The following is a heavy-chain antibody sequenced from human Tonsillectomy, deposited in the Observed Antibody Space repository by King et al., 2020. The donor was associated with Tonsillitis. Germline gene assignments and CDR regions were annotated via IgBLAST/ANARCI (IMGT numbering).Heavy chain of an antibody. Sequence: VQLVESGGGLVQPGGSLRLSCAASGFTFSSYAMTGVRQAPGKGLDWVSDISGRGDSTYYADSVKGRVTISRDYSNNTLYLQMHRLTDEDTAVYFCAKSSGSSSTWSFDYWGQGTRVIVSS. J-gene: IGHJ4*02. V-gene: IGHV3-23*04. D-gene: IGHD6-13*01. CDR3: AKSSGSSSTWSFDY. CDR2: ISGRGDST. CDR1: GFTFSSYA.